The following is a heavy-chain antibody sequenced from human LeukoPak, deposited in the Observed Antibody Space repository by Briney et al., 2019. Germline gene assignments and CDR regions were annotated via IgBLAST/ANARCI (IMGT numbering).Heavy chain of an antibody. D-gene: IGHD6-19*01. Sequence: PGRSLRLSCAASGFTFSSYWMTWVRQAPGKGLEWVANIKQDGSERNYVDSVKGRFTISRDNAKNSLYLQMNTLRDEDTAVYYCATGAGCGYWGQGDLVTVSS. J-gene: IGHJ4*02. CDR1: GFTFSSYW. V-gene: IGHV3-7*01. CDR2: IKQDGSER. CDR3: ATGAGCGY.